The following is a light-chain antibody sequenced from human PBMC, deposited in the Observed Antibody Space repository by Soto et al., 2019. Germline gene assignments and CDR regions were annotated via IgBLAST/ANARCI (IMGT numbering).Light chain of an antibody. J-gene: IGLJ3*02. CDR2: RNN. V-gene: IGLV1-47*01. CDR1: TPNIGSNY. CDR3: ASWDDSLSGRV. Sequence: QSGLTQPPSASGTPGQRVIISCSGKTPNIGSNYVYWYRHLPGTAPHLLIYRNNQRPSGVPDRFSGSKSRTSASLAISGLRSEDEDDYYCASWDDSLSGRVFGGGTKLTVL.